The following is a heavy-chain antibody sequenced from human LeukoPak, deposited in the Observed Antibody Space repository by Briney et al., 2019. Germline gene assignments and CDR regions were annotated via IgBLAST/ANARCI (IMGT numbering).Heavy chain of an antibody. CDR3: AKDRYDSSGFDY. Sequence: GRSLRLSCAASGFTFSSYGMHWVRQAPGKGLEWVAVISYDGSNKYYADSVKGRFTISRDNSKNTLYLQMNSLRAEDTAVYYCAKDRYDSSGFDYWGQGPLVTVSS. CDR2: ISYDGSNK. J-gene: IGHJ4*02. CDR1: GFTFSSYG. V-gene: IGHV3-30*18. D-gene: IGHD3-22*01.